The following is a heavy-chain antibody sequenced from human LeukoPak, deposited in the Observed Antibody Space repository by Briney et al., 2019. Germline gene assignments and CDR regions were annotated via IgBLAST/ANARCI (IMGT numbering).Heavy chain of an antibody. J-gene: IGHJ4*02. CDR1: GYTFTSYY. CDR2: INPSGGST. D-gene: IGHD3-22*01. CDR3: ARENYYDSTGYKFDY. Sequence: ASVKVSCKASGYTFTSYYMHWLRQAPGQGLEWMGIINPSGGSTTYAQKFQGRVTITRDMSTSTVYMELSSLRSEDTAVYYCARENYYDSTGYKFDYWGQGTLVTVSS. V-gene: IGHV1-46*01.